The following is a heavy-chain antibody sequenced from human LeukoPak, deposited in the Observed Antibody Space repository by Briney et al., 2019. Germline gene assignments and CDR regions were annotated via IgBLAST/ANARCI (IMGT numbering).Heavy chain of an antibody. CDR3: ARSLYCSSTSCQQRDY. J-gene: IGHJ4*02. CDR2: INHSGST. CDR1: GGSFSGYY. V-gene: IGHV4-34*01. D-gene: IGHD2-2*01. Sequence: SETLSLTCAVYGGSFSGYYWSWIRQPPGKGLEWIGEINHSGSTNYNPSLKSRVTISVDTSENQFSLKLSSVTAADTAVYYCARSLYCSSTSCQQRDYWGQGTLVTVSS.